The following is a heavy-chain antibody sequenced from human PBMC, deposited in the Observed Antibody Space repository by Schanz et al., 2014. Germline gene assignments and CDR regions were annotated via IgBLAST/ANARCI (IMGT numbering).Heavy chain of an antibody. D-gene: IGHD1-26*01. CDR3: ARDGAGRAPDAFDI. V-gene: IGHV3-11*06. CDR2: ISSDNHYA. J-gene: IGHJ3*02. CDR1: GFTFSDYY. Sequence: QVQLVESGGGLLQPGGSLRLSCAASGFTFSDYYMSWIRQAPGKGLEWVSYISSDNHYAYYADSMRGRFTISRDNAKNSLYLQMNSLRAEDTAVYYCARDGAGRAPDAFDIWGQGTMVTVSS.